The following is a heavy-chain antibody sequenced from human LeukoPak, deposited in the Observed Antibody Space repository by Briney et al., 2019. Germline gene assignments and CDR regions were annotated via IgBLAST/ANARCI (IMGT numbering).Heavy chain of an antibody. CDR2: IYHSGST. D-gene: IGHD5-18*01. V-gene: IGHV4-30-2*01. J-gene: IGHJ4*02. CDR1: GGSINSGACS. Sequence: PSQTLSLTCAVSGGSINSGACSWIWIRQPPGKGLEWIGYIYHSGSTYYNPSLKSRVTISVDRSKNQFSLKLSSVTAADTAVYYCARAVDTAMVNWGQGTLVTVSS. CDR3: ARAVDTAMVN.